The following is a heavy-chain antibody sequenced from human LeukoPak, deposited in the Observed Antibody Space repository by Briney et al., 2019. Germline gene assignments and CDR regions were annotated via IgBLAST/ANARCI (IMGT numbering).Heavy chain of an antibody. J-gene: IGHJ4*02. CDR1: GFTFSSYW. Sequence: PGGSLRLSCAASGFTFSSYWMSWVRQAPGKGLEWVANIKQDGSEKYYVDSVKGRFTISRDNAKNSLYLQMNSLRAEDTAVYYCARHYCSGGSCYRYYFDYWGQGTLVTVSS. CDR2: IKQDGSEK. D-gene: IGHD2-15*01. V-gene: IGHV3-7*01. CDR3: ARHYCSGGSCYRYYFDY.